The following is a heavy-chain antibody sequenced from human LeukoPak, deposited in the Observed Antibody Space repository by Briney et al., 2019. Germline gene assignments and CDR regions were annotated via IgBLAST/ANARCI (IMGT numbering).Heavy chain of an antibody. CDR3: GGYSSLDH. J-gene: IGHJ4*02. V-gene: IGHV3-53*01. D-gene: IGHD3-22*01. CDR2: IYSGGDK. Sequence: GGSLRLSCAASKFIFSDYYMSWVRQAPGKGLEWVSLIYSGGDKRYAASVKGRFTISRDNSKNTLYLQMDSLRVEDTAVYYCGGYSSLDHWGQGTLVTVSS. CDR1: KFIFSDYY.